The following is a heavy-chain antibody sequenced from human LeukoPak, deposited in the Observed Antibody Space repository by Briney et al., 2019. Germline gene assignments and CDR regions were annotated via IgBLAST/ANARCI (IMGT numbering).Heavy chain of an antibody. CDR1: GDSVSSNSAV. CDR2: TYYRSKWYN. Sequence: SQTLSLTCAISGDSVSSNSAVWNWIRQSPSRGLGWLGRTYYRSKWYNDYAESVKSRITINPDTSKNQLSLQLNSVTPDDTAVYYCARNSGNWFDPWGQGTMVTVSS. D-gene: IGHD3-10*01. V-gene: IGHV6-1*01. J-gene: IGHJ3*01. CDR3: ARNSGNWFDP.